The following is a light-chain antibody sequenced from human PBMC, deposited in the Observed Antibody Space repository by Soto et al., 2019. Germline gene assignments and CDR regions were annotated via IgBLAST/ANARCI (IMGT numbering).Light chain of an antibody. CDR1: CSDVGGYNY. Sequence: LTQPASVSGSPGQSITISCTGTCSDVGGYNYVSWYQLHPGKAPKLMVYEVSNRPSGVSNRFSGSKSGNTASLTISGLQAEDEADYYCSSYTSSTAYVCGTGTKVTVL. CDR2: EVS. J-gene: IGLJ1*01. CDR3: SSYTSSTAYV. V-gene: IGLV2-14*01.